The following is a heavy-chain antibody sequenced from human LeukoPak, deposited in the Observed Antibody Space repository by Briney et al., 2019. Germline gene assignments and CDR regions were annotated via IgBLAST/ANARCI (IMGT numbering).Heavy chain of an antibody. D-gene: IGHD3-9*01. J-gene: IGHJ4*02. Sequence: ASVKVSCKASGYTFTSYGISWVRQAPGQGLEWMGWISAYNGNTNYAQKLQGRVTMTTDTSTSTAYMELRSLRSDDTAVYYCARGYYYYDILTGHDCWGQGTLVTVSS. CDR1: GYTFTSYG. CDR3: ARGYYYYDILTGHDC. V-gene: IGHV1-18*01. CDR2: ISAYNGNT.